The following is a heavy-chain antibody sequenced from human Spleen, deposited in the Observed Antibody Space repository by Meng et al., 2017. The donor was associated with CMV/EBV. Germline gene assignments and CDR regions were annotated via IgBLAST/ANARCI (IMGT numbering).Heavy chain of an antibody. Sequence: SCGASGFHFGGYAMAGVRQAPGKGLEWVSAITGGGGTTYYSDSVKGRFTSSRDNSKNTLYLQMSSMRAEDTAVYYCAKRLPGWYNIDYWGQGTLVTVSS. CDR1: GFHFGGYA. J-gene: IGHJ4*02. D-gene: IGHD6-19*01. V-gene: IGHV3-23*01. CDR2: ITGGGGTT. CDR3: AKRLPGWYNIDY.